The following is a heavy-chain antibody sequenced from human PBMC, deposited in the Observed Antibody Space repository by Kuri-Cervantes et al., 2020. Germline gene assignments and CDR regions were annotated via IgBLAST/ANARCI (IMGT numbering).Heavy chain of an antibody. CDR1: GFIVSSNY. Sequence: GESLKISCAASGFIVSSNYMSWVRQAPGKGLEWVSVIYSGGSTYYADSVKGRFTISRDNSKNTLYLQMNSLRAEDTAVYYCAKDRLYGMDVWGQGTTVTVSS. J-gene: IGHJ6*02. CDR3: AKDRLYGMDV. V-gene: IGHV3-66*01. CDR2: IYSGGST.